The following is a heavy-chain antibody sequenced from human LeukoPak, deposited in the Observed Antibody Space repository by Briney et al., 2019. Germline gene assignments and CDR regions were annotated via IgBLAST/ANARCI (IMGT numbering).Heavy chain of an antibody. CDR2: IKSKTDGGTT. Sequence: GGSLRLSCAASGFTFSNAWMSWVRQAPGKGLEWVGRIKSKTDGGTTDYAAPVKGRFTISRDDSKNTLYLQMNSLKTEDTAVYYCTTGRGYSYGPLDYWGQGTLVTVSS. CDR1: GFTFSNAW. V-gene: IGHV3-15*01. D-gene: IGHD5-18*01. J-gene: IGHJ4*02. CDR3: TTGRGYSYGPLDY.